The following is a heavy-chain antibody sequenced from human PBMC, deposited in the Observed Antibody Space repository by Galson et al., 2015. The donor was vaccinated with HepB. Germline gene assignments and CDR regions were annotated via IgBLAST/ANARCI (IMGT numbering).Heavy chain of an antibody. D-gene: IGHD6-6*01. CDR3: AIDSSSNYYGMDV. V-gene: IGHV1-18*01. Sequence: SCKASGYTFTSYGISWVRQAPGQGLEWMGWISAYNGNTNYAQKLQGRVTMTTDTSTSTAYMELRSLRSDDTAVYYCAIDSSSNYYGMDVWGQGTTVTVSS. CDR1: GYTFTSYG. CDR2: ISAYNGNT. J-gene: IGHJ6*02.